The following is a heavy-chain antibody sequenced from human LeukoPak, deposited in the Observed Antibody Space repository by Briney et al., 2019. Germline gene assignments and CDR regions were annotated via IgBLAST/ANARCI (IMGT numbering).Heavy chain of an antibody. CDR1: SYSISTGYY. Sequence: PSETLSLTCAVASYSISTGYYWGWIRQPPGKALEWLGSIYHSGITYYNPSLKSRVTISVDTSKNQFSLKLSSVTAADTAVYYCAKVAVGVTKSFDYGGQGTLVTVSS. D-gene: IGHD1-26*01. V-gene: IGHV4-38-2*01. J-gene: IGHJ4*02. CDR2: IYHSGIT. CDR3: AKVAVGVTKSFDY.